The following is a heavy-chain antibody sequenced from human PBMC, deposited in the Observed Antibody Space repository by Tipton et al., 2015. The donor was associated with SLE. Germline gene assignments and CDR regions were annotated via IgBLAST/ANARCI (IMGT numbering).Heavy chain of an antibody. CDR2: IYSIEST. D-gene: IGHD5-18*01. V-gene: IGHV4-59*11. J-gene: IGHJ5*02. CDR1: GDSISGHY. CDR3: ARSRGYSYGDGWIDP. Sequence: TLSPTCTVSGDSISGHYWSWIRQPPGKGLEWIAFIYSIESTTSTPSLKSRVTQSVDTSKNQFSLKLSSVTAADTAVYYCARSRGYSYGDGWIDPWGQGTLVTVSS.